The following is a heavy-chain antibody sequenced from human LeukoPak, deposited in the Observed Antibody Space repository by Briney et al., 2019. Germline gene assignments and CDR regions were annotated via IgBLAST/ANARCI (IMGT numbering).Heavy chain of an antibody. CDR1: GYTFTGYY. V-gene: IGHV1-2*04. D-gene: IGHD3-22*01. J-gene: IGHJ4*02. CDR3: AGDLHDSSVFALDY. Sequence: GASVKVSCKASGYTFTGYYMHWVRQAPGQGLEWMGWINPNSGGTNYAQKFQGWVTMTRDTSISTAYMELSRLRSDDTAVYYCAGDLHDSSVFALDYWGQGTLVTVSS. CDR2: INPNSGGT.